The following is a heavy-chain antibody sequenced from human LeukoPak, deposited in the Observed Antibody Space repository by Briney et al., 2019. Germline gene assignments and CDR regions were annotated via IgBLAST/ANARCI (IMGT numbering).Heavy chain of an antibody. J-gene: IGHJ3*02. CDR3: ARLWAFDI. Sequence: PGGSLRLSCAASGFTFSXYWMSWVRQAPGKGLEWVANXXXXXXXXXXXXXXXXXXXXXRDXAKNSLYLQMNSLRVEDTAVYYCARLWAFDIWGQGTRVIVSS. CDR2: XXXXXXXX. D-gene: IGHD2-21*01. V-gene: IGHV3-7*01. CDR1: GFTFSXYW.